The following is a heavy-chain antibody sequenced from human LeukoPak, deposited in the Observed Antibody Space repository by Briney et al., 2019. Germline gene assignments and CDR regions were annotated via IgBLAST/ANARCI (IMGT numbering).Heavy chain of an antibody. J-gene: IGHJ4*02. Sequence: PVRCLRLSCAASGFTLDDYAMHWVRQAPGKGLEWVSDISWNSGSIGYADSVKGRFTISRDNAKNSLYLQMNSLRAEDTALYYCAKDTVAGTFNPLFDYWGQGTLVTVFS. D-gene: IGHD6-19*01. CDR3: AKDTVAGTFNPLFDY. CDR1: GFTLDDYA. V-gene: IGHV3-9*01. CDR2: ISWNSGSI.